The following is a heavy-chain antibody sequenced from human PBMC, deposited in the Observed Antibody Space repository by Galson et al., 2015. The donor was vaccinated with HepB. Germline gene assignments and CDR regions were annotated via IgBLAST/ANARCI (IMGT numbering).Heavy chain of an antibody. CDR2: MNPSSGNT. CDR3: ALFGYHNWFDP. D-gene: IGHD3-22*01. V-gene: IGHV1-8*01. J-gene: IGHJ5*02. CDR1: GYTFTYYD. Sequence: SVKVSCKASGYTFTYYDINWVRQATGQRLEWMGWMNPSSGNTGYAQEFQGRVTMTRNNSISTAYMELSSLRSEDTAVYYCALFGYHNWFDPWGQGTLVTVSS.